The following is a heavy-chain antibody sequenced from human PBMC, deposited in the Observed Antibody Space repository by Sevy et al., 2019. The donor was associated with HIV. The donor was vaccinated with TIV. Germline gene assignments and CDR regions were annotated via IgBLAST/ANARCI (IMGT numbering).Heavy chain of an antibody. CDR3: ARDNTEYFQH. Sequence: QTLSLTCAVYGGSFSGYYWSWIRQPPGKGLEWIGEINHSGSTNYNPSLKSRVTISVDTSKNQFSLKLSSVTAADTAVYYCARDNTEYFQHWGQGTLVTVSS. V-gene: IGHV4-34*01. CDR2: INHSGST. J-gene: IGHJ1*01. CDR1: GGSFSGYY.